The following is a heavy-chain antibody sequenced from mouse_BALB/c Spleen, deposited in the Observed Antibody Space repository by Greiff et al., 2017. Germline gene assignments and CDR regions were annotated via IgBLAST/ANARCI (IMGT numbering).Heavy chain of an antibody. D-gene: IGHD1-2*01. CDR1: GFSLSTSGMC. V-gene: IGHV8-12*01. CDR3: ARITTANAMDY. J-gene: IGHJ4*01. Sequence: QVTLKVSGPGILQPSQTLSLTCSFSGFSLSTSGMCVSWIRQPSGKGLEWLAHIYWDDDKRYNPSLKSRLTISKDTSSNQVFLKITSVDTADTATYYCARITTANAMDYWGQGTSVTVSS. CDR2: IYWDDDK.